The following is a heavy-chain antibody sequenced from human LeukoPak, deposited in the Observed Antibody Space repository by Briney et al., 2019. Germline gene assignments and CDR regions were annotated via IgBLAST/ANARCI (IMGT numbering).Heavy chain of an antibody. CDR2: IIPIFDTA. D-gene: IGHD6-6*01. V-gene: IGHV1-69*01. CDR3: ARASIAARFTYYYGMDV. J-gene: IGHJ6*02. CDR1: GGTFSSYG. Sequence: GSSVTVSCTASGGTFSSYGISWVRQAPGQGLEWMGGIIPIFDTANYAQKFQGRVTITADESTSTAYMELSSLRSEDTAVYYCARASIAARFTYYYGMDVWGQGTTVTVSS.